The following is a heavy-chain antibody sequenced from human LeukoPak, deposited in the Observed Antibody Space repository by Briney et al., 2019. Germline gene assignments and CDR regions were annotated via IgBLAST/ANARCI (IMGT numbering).Heavy chain of an antibody. V-gene: IGHV3-23*01. D-gene: IGHD3-9*01. CDR2: ISGSGGST. J-gene: IGHJ3*02. CDR3: AKGRAIRYFDWLPKEPDAFDI. CDR1: GFTFSSYA. Sequence: GGSLRLSCAASGFTFSSYAMSWVRQAPGKGLEWVSAISGSGGSTYYADSVKGRFTISRDNSKNTLYLQMNSLRAEHTAVYYCAKGRAIRYFDWLPKEPDAFDIWGQGTMVTVCS.